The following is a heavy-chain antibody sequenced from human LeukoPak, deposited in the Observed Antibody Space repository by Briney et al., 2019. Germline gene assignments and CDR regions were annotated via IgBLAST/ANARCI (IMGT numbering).Heavy chain of an antibody. Sequence: GASVKVSCKASGYTFTSYGISWVRQAPGQGLEWMGWISAYNGNTNYAQKFQGRVTMTTDTSTSTAYMELRSLRSDDTAVYYCARGWSGYYEDYYYGMDVWGQGTTVTVSS. V-gene: IGHV1-18*01. J-gene: IGHJ6*02. CDR1: GYTFTSYG. CDR2: ISAYNGNT. D-gene: IGHD3-3*01. CDR3: ARGWSGYYEDYYYGMDV.